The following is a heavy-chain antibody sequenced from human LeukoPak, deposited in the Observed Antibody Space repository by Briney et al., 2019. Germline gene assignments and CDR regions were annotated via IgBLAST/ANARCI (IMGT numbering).Heavy chain of an antibody. CDR1: GGSISNYY. J-gene: IGHJ5*02. V-gene: IGHV4-4*07. CDR2: ISTGGST. Sequence: PSETLSLTCTVSGGSISNYYWSWIRQPAGKGLEWIGRISTGGSTNYNSSLKSRVTMSVDTSKNQFSLKLSSVTAADTAVYYCARTIGLMVYAGMLDWFDPWGQGTLVTFSS. D-gene: IGHD2-8*01. CDR3: ARTIGLMVYAGMLDWFDP.